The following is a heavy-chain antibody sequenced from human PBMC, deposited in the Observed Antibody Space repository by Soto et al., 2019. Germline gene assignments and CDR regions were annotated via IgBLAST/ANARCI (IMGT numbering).Heavy chain of an antibody. Sequence: QVQLVQSGAEVKKHGSSVKVSCKASGGTFSSYAISWVRQAPGQGLEWMGGIIPIFGTANYAQKFQGRVTITADESTSTAYMELSILRSEDTAVYYCARGGYGDYQDYYCMDVWGQGTTVTVSS. CDR1: GGTFSSYA. CDR2: IIPIFGTA. D-gene: IGHD4-17*01. J-gene: IGHJ6*02. V-gene: IGHV1-69*12. CDR3: ARGGYGDYQDYYCMDV.